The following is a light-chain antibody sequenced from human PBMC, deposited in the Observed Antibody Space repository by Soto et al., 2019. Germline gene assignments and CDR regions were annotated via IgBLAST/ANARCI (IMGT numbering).Light chain of an antibody. CDR2: DVS. Sequence: QSALTQPASVSGSPGQSIAISCTGTSTDVGGFNYVSWYQQHPGKAPKLMIYDVSYRPSGVSDRFSGSKSGSTASLTISGLQAEDEADYYCSSYTRSSTYVFGTGTKLTVL. V-gene: IGLV2-14*01. CDR3: SSYTRSSTYV. CDR1: STDVGGFNY. J-gene: IGLJ1*01.